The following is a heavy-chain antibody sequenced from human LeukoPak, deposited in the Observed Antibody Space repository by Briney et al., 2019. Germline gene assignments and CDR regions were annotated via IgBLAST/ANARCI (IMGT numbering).Heavy chain of an antibody. CDR3: ARHLFGSGYYPDY. CDR1: GYSISSGYY. CDR2: IYHSGNT. J-gene: IGHJ4*02. V-gene: IGHV4-38-2*02. D-gene: IGHD3-22*01. Sequence: SETLSLTCTVSGYSISSGYYWGWIRQPPGKGLEWIGSIYHSGNTYYNPSLKSRVTISVDTSKNQFSLKLSSVTAADTAVYYCARHLFGSGYYPDYWGQGTLVTVSS.